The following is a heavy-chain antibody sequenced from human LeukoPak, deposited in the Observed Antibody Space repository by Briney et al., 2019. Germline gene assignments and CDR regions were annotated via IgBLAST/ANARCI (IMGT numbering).Heavy chain of an antibody. CDR1: GFTFSSYA. V-gene: IGHV3-30-3*01. Sequence: GGSLRLSCAASGFTFSSYAMHWVRQAPGKGLEWVAVISYDGSNKYYADSVKGRFTISRDNSKNTLYLQMNSLRAEDTAVYYCAHDSSGWSPEPLDYWGQGTLVTVSS. CDR2: ISYDGSNK. CDR3: AHDSSGWSPEPLDY. D-gene: IGHD6-19*01. J-gene: IGHJ4*02.